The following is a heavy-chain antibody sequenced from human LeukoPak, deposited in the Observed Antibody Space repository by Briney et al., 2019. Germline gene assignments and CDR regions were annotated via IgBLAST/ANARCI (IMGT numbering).Heavy chain of an antibody. V-gene: IGHV3-11*04. Sequence: KAGGSLRLSCAGSGLTFSTYNMSWIRQAPGKGLEWVSYISSSGSTIYYADSVKGRFTISRDNAKNSLYLQMNSLRAEDTAVYYCASPGAVAGHDAFDIWGQGTMVTVSS. CDR2: ISSSGSTI. CDR1: GLTFSTYN. J-gene: IGHJ3*02. D-gene: IGHD6-19*01. CDR3: ASPGAVAGHDAFDI.